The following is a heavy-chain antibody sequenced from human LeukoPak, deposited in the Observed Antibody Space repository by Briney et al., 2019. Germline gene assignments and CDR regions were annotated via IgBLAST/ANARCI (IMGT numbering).Heavy chain of an antibody. Sequence: GRSLRLSVAAPGFAFTEYAMTGFPQSPGKALEGGAAIIRVSRSKYYADSVKGRFTISRDNSKNTRSVQMNSLRAEDTATYYCAKGTTYYDILTGYGYPYYFDHWGQGTLVTVSS. CDR3: AKGTTYYDILTGYGYPYYFDH. D-gene: IGHD3-9*01. CDR2: IIRVSRSK. J-gene: IGHJ4*02. CDR1: GFAFTEYA. V-gene: IGHV3-23*01.